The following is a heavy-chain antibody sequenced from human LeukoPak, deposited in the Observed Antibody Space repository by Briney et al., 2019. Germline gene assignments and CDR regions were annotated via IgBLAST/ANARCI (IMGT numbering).Heavy chain of an antibody. Sequence: SQTLSPTCTVSGGSFSSGGYYWSWIRQHPGKGLEWIGYIYYSGRTYYNPSLKSRVTISVDTSKNQFSLKLSSVTAADTAVYYCARGLRWSSEGFDYWGQGTLVTVSS. D-gene: IGHD4-23*01. CDR1: GGSFSSGGYY. CDR2: IYYSGRT. V-gene: IGHV4-31*03. J-gene: IGHJ4*02. CDR3: ARGLRWSSEGFDY.